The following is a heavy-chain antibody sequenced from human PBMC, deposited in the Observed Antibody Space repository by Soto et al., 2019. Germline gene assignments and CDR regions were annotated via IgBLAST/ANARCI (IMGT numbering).Heavy chain of an antibody. Sequence: ASVKVSCKASGFTFPTYAIHWVRQAPGQRLEWMGWINADNGHTKYSQNFQDRVTITRDTSASTAYMELYSLTSEDTAVYYCARGGSRDWLFDSWGQGSLVIVSS. CDR1: GFTFPTYA. CDR3: ARGGSRDWLFDS. V-gene: IGHV1-3*01. D-gene: IGHD1-26*01. J-gene: IGHJ4*02. CDR2: INADNGHT.